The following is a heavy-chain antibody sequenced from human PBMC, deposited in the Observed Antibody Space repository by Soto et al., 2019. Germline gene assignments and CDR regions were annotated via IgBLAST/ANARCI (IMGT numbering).Heavy chain of an antibody. CDR1: GFTFSSYW. Sequence: PGGSLRLSCAASGFTFSSYWMDWVRQAPGKGLVWVSRINSDGSSTSYAGSVKGRFTISRDNAKNTLYLQMNSLRAEDTAVYYCARRGVVVKATFDYWGQGTLVTVSS. CDR2: INSDGSST. CDR3: ARRGVVVKATFDY. V-gene: IGHV3-74*01. J-gene: IGHJ4*02. D-gene: IGHD3-3*01.